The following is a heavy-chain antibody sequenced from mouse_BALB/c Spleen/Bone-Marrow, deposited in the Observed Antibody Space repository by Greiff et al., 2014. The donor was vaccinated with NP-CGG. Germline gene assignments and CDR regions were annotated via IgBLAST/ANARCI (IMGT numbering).Heavy chain of an antibody. CDR3: ARQEFAIYWYFDV. J-gene: IGHJ1*01. Sequence: VQLNESGAELVKPGASVKLSCSASGFNIKDTYMHWVKQRPEQGLEWIGRIDPANGNTKYDPKFQDKATITADTSSNTVDLQLSSLTFEDTAVYYCARQEFAIYWYFDVWGAGTTVTVSS. V-gene: IGHV14-3*02. CDR2: IDPANGNT. D-gene: IGHD1-3*01. CDR1: GFNIKDTY.